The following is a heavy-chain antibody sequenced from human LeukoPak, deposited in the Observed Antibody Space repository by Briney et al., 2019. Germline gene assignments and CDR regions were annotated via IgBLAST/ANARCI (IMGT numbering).Heavy chain of an antibody. J-gene: IGHJ4*02. V-gene: IGHV4-59*01. Sequence: SETLSLTCTVSGGSISSYYWSWIRQPSGKGLEWIGYIYYSGSTNYNPSLKSRVTISVDTSKNQFSLKLSSVTAADTAVYYCASSYSSSWYYFDYWGQGTLVTVSS. D-gene: IGHD6-13*01. CDR3: ASSYSSSWYYFDY. CDR1: GGSISSYY. CDR2: IYYSGST.